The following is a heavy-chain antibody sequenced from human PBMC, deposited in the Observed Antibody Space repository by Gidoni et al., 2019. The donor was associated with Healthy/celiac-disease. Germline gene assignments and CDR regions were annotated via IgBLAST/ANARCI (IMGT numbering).Heavy chain of an antibody. D-gene: IGHD2-2*01. V-gene: IGHV3-33*01. J-gene: IGHJ4*02. CDR2: IWYDGSNK. CDR1: GFPFSSYG. CDR3: AREGYCSSTSCFHFDY. Sequence: QVQLVESGGGVVQPGRSLRLPCAASGFPFSSYGMHWVRQAPGKGLEWVAVIWYDGSNKYYADSVKGRFTISRDNSKNTLYLQMNSLRAEDTAVYYCAREGYCSSTSCFHFDYWGQGTLVTVSS.